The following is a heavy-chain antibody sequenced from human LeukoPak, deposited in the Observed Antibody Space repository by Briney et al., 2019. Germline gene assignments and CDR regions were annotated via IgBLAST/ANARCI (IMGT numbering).Heavy chain of an antibody. Sequence: SETLSLTCTVSGGSISSYYWSWIRQPPGKGLEWIGYIYYSGSTNYNPSLKSRVTISVDTSKNQFSLKLRSVTAADTAVYYCARAAGYSYALSYYYYYGMDVWGQGTTVTVSS. CDR2: IYYSGST. J-gene: IGHJ6*02. CDR1: GGSISSYY. V-gene: IGHV4-59*01. D-gene: IGHD5-18*01. CDR3: ARAAGYSYALSYYYYYGMDV.